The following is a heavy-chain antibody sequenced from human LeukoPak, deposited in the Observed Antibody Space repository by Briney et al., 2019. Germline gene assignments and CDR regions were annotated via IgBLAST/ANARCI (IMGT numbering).Heavy chain of an antibody. CDR2: IRYDGSNK. CDR3: AKVGPDIVVVPAAEGAFDI. CDR1: GFTFSIYG. V-gene: IGHV3-30*02. J-gene: IGHJ3*02. Sequence: GGSLRLSCAASGFTFSIYGMHWVRQAPGKGLEWVAFIRYDGSNKYYADSVKGRFTISRDNSKNTLYLQMNSLRAEDTAVYYCAKVGPDIVVVPAAEGAFDIWGQGTMVTVSS. D-gene: IGHD2-2*01.